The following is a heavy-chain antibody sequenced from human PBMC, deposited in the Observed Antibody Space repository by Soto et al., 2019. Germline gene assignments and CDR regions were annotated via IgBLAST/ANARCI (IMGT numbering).Heavy chain of an antibody. J-gene: IGHJ6*02. CDR3: ARDGREASGMDV. Sequence: SETLSLTCTVSGGSISSYYWSWIRQPPGKGLEWIGYIYYSGSTNYNPSLKSRSTISVDTSNNQFSLKLNSVTTADTAVYYCARDGREASGMDVWGQGTKVTVSS. CDR2: IYYSGST. V-gene: IGHV4-59*01. CDR1: GGSISSYY. D-gene: IGHD1-26*01.